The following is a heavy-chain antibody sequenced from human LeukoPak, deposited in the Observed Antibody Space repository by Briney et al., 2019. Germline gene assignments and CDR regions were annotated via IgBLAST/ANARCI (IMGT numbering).Heavy chain of an antibody. V-gene: IGHV1-2*02. Sequence: ASVKVSCKASGYTFTGYYMHWVRQAPGQGLEWMGWINPNSGGTNYAQKFQGRVTMTRDTSISTAYMELSRLRSDDTAVYYCARDHNWNDAVFDYWGQGTLVTVSS. CDR1: GYTFTGYY. CDR2: INPNSGGT. CDR3: ARDHNWNDAVFDY. D-gene: IGHD1-20*01. J-gene: IGHJ4*02.